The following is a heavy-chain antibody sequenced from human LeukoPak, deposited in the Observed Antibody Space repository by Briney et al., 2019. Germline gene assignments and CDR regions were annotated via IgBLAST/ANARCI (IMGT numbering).Heavy chain of an antibody. CDR3: ARDSGYSYGYPFDY. CDR1: GFTFSSYS. CDR2: ISSSSSYI. V-gene: IGHV3-21*01. J-gene: IGHJ4*02. Sequence: PGGSLRLSCAASGFTFSSYSMNWVRQAPGKGLEWVSSISSSSSYIYYADSVKGLFTISRDNAKNSLYLQMNSLRAEDTAVYYCARDSGYSYGYPFDYWGQGTLVTVSS. D-gene: IGHD5-18*01.